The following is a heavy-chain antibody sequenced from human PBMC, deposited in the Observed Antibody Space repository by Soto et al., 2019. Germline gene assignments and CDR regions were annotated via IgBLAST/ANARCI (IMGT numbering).Heavy chain of an antibody. Sequence: ASVKVSCKASGYTFTSYGISWVRQAPGQGLEWMGWISAYNGNTNYEQKLQCRVTMTTDPSTSTAYMELRSLRSDDTAVYYCARRVAGCSSTSCYFYYGMDVWGQGTTVTVSS. CDR1: GYTFTSYG. CDR3: ARRVAGCSSTSCYFYYGMDV. D-gene: IGHD2-2*01. V-gene: IGHV1-18*04. CDR2: ISAYNGNT. J-gene: IGHJ6*02.